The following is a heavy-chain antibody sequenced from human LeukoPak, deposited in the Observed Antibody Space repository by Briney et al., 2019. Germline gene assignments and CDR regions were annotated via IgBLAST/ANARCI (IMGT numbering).Heavy chain of an antibody. J-gene: IGHJ5*02. V-gene: IGHV4-34*01. CDR3: ARGRRVLLWFAGDWFDP. CDR2: INRSGST. D-gene: IGHD3-10*01. Sequence: SETLSLTCAVYGGSFSGYYWSWIRQPPGKGLEWIGEINRSGSTNYNPSLKSRVTISVDTSKNQFSLKLSSVTAADTAVYYCARGRRVLLWFAGDWFDPWGQGTLVTVSS. CDR1: GGSFSGYY.